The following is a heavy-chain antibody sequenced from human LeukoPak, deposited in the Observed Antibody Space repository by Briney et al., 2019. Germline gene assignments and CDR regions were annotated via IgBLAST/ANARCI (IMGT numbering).Heavy chain of an antibody. V-gene: IGHV4-59*01. CDR3: ARDPSGSFFNWFDP. J-gene: IGHJ5*02. CDR1: GGSISSYY. Sequence: PSETLSLTCTVSGGSISSYYWSWIRQPPGKGLEWIGYIYYSGGTNYNPSLKRRATISVDTSKNQFSLKLRSVTAADTAAYYCARDPSGSFFNWFDPWGQGTLVTVSS. CDR2: IYYSGGT. D-gene: IGHD1-26*01.